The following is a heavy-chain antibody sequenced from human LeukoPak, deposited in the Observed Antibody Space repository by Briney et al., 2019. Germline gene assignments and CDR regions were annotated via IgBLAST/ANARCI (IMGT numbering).Heavy chain of an antibody. CDR2: IYYSGST. V-gene: IGHV4-59*01. Sequence: SETLSLTCTVSGGSISSYYWSWIRQPPGKGLEWIGYIYYSGSTNYNPSLKSRVTISVDTSKNQFSLKLSSVTAADTAVYYCARGLRYYYYGMDVWGQGTTVTVSS. J-gene: IGHJ6*02. CDR3: ARGLRYYYYGMDV. D-gene: IGHD2-8*01. CDR1: GGSISSYY.